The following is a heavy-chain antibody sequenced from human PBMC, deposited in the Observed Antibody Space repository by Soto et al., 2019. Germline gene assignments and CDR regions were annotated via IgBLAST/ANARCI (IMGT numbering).Heavy chain of an antibody. V-gene: IGHV4-39*01. Sequence: SETLSLTCTVSGGSISSSSYYWGWIRQPPGKGLEWIGSIYYSGSTYYNPSLKSRVTISVDTSKNQFSLKLSSVTAADTAVYYCARLQRGPFDYWGQGTLVTVSS. CDR2: IYYSGST. D-gene: IGHD1-1*01. CDR1: GGSISSSSYY. CDR3: ARLQRGPFDY. J-gene: IGHJ4*02.